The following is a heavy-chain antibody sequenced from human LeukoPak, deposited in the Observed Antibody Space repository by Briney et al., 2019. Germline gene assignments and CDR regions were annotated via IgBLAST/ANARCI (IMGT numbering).Heavy chain of an antibody. Sequence: PSETLSLTCTVSGGSISSSSYYWGWIRQPPGKGLEWIGSIYYSGSTYYNPSLKSRVTISVDTSKNQFSLKLSSVTAADTAVYYCARDSPYYYDSSGSKEFDYWGQGTLVTVSS. V-gene: IGHV4-39*07. CDR2: IYYSGST. CDR1: GGSISSSSYY. D-gene: IGHD3-22*01. CDR3: ARDSPYYYDSSGSKEFDY. J-gene: IGHJ4*02.